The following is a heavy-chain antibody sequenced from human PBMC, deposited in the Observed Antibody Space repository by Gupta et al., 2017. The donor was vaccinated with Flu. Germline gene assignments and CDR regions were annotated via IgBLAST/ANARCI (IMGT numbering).Heavy chain of an antibody. V-gene: IGHV4-34*01. CDR3: ARARYGVVTAIGIDP. D-gene: IGHD2-21*02. Sequence: QVQLQQWGAGLLKPSETLSLTCAVYGGSFSGYYWSWIRQPPGKGLEWIGEINHSGSTNYNPSLKSRVTISVDTSKNQFSLKLSSVTDADTAVYYCARARYGVVTAIGIDPWGQGTLVTVSS. CDR1: GGSFSGYY. J-gene: IGHJ5*02. CDR2: INHSGST.